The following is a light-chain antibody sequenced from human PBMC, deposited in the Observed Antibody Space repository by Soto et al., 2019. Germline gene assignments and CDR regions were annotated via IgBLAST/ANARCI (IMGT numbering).Light chain of an antibody. J-gene: IGLJ3*02. CDR2: NTN. V-gene: IGLV8-61*01. CDR3: MLYMGGGISV. CDR1: SGSVSTTYY. Sequence: QSVVTQEPSFSVSPGGTVPLTCGLNSGSVSTTYYPSWYQQTPGQAPRTLIFNTNSHSSGVPDRFSGSILGNKAALTITGAQADDESDYYCMLYMGGGISVFGGGTKLTVL.